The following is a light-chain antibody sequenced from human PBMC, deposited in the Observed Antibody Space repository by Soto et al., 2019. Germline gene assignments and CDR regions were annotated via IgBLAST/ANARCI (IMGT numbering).Light chain of an antibody. Sequence: DIQMTQSPSTLSASVGDRVTITCRASQSISNWLAWFQQKPGKAPKLLIYKASNLASGVPSTFSGSASGTEFTLTISSLQPDDFATYYCQHYYDYSWTFGQGTKVEIK. V-gene: IGKV1-5*03. J-gene: IGKJ1*01. CDR1: QSISNW. CDR3: QHYYDYSWT. CDR2: KAS.